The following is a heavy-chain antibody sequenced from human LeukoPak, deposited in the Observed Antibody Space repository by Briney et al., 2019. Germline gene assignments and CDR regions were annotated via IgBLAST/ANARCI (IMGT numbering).Heavy chain of an antibody. D-gene: IGHD2-15*01. V-gene: IGHV4-34*01. CDR2: INHSGST. CDR3: ARDIGYCSGGSCYSWGYFDY. Sequence: SETLSLTCAVYGGSFSGYYWSWIRQPPGKGLEWVGEINHSGSTNYNPSLKSRVTISVDTSKNQFSLQLNSVTPEDTAVYYCARDIGYCSGGSCYSWGYFDYWGQGTLVTVSS. J-gene: IGHJ4*02. CDR1: GGSFSGYY.